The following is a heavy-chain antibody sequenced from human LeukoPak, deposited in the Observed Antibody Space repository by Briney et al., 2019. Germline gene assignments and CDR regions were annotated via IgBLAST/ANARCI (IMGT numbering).Heavy chain of an antibody. CDR1: GFTFDDYG. CDR3: ARDGIAAAGSYYYYGMDV. D-gene: IGHD6-13*01. J-gene: IGHJ6*02. V-gene: IGHV3-20*01. CDR2: INWNGGST. Sequence: GGSLRLSCAASGFTFDDYGMSWVRQAPGKGLEWVSGINWNGGSTGYADSVKGRFTISRDNAKNSLYLQMNSLRAEDTALYHCARDGIAAAGSYYYYGMDVWGQGTTVTVS.